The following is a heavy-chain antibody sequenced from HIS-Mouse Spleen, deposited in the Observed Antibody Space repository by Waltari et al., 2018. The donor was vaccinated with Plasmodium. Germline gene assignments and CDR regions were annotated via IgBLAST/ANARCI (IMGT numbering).Heavy chain of an antibody. CDR1: GFPFSSYA. J-gene: IGHJ4*02. Sequence: EVQLLESGGGLVQPGGSLSLSCAASGFPFSSYAMSWVRQAPGKGLEWVSAISGSGGSTYYADSVKGRFTISRDNSKNTLYLQMNSLRAEDTAVYYCAILVQLEPPFDYWGQGTLVTVSS. CDR2: ISGSGGST. D-gene: IGHD1-1*01. V-gene: IGHV3-23*01. CDR3: AILVQLEPPFDY.